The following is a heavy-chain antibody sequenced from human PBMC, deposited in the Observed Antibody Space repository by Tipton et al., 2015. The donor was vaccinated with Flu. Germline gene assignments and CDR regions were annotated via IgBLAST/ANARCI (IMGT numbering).Heavy chain of an antibody. CDR2: IYSGGST. CDR1: GFSFDDYT. CDR3: AREAGYSSGPTGGFDP. D-gene: IGHD6-19*01. V-gene: IGHV3-66*02. J-gene: IGHJ5*02. Sequence: SLRLSCEASGFSFDDYTMHWVRQPPGKGLEWVSVIYSGGSTYYADSVKGRFTISRDNSKNTLYLQMNSLRAEDTAGYYCAREAGYSSGPTGGFDPWGQGTLVTVSS.